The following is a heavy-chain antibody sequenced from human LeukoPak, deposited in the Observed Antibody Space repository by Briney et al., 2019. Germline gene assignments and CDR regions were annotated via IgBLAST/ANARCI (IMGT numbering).Heavy chain of an antibody. CDR1: GFTFSRYW. D-gene: IGHD2-15*01. CDR3: ARDQTVAD. CDR2: ISSSSSYI. V-gene: IGHV3-21*01. J-gene: IGHJ4*02. Sequence: SGGSLRLSCAASGFTFSRYWMTWVRQAPGKGLEWVSSISSSSSYIYYADSVKGRFTISRDNAKNSLYLQMNSLRAEDTAVYYCARDQTVADWGQGTLVTVSS.